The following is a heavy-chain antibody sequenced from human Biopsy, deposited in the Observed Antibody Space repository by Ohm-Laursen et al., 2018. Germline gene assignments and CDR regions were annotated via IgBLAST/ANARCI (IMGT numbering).Heavy chain of an antibody. CDR2: IYNTETT. J-gene: IGHJ5*02. CDR3: ARHPTGFWFDP. V-gene: IGHV4-39*01. Sequence: SETLSLTCTVSGGSISSSTPYYWAWLRPPPGKGLEWIGSIYNTETTFYNPSLKSRVTISVDTSTNQFSLKVSSVTAADTALYFCARHPTGFWFDPWGHGTLVTVSS. CDR1: GGSISSSTPYY.